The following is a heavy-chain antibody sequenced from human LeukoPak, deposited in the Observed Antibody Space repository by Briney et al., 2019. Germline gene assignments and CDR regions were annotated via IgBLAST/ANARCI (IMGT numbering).Heavy chain of an antibody. V-gene: IGHV3-33*08. CDR1: GFTLSSYG. J-gene: IGHJ6*02. D-gene: IGHD6-13*01. CDR3: ARDLAAAGTNYYYYYGMDV. CDR2: IWYDGSNK. Sequence: GGSLRLSCTGSGFTLSSYGMHWVRQAPGKGLEWVAVIWYDGSNKYYADSVKGRFTISRDNSKNTLYLQMNSLRAEDTAVYYCARDLAAAGTNYYYYYGMDVWGQGTTVTVSS.